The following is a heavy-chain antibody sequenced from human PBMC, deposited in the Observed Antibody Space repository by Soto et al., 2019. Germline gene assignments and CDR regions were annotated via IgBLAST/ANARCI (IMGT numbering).Heavy chain of an antibody. Sequence: GGSLRLSCAASGFTFSSYAMSWVRQAPGKGLEWVSAIIGSGGSTYYADSVKGRFTISRDNSKNTLYLQMNILRAEDTAVYYCAKDRQWSGGIFGVVKRDYYYYYMDVWGKGTTVTVS. CDR1: GFTFSSYA. CDR3: AKDRQWSGGIFGVVKRDYYYYYMDV. J-gene: IGHJ6*03. D-gene: IGHD3-3*01. CDR2: IIGSGGST. V-gene: IGHV3-23*01.